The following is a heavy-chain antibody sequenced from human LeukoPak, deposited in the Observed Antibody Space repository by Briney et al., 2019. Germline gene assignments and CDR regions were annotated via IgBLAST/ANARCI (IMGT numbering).Heavy chain of an antibody. J-gene: IGHJ4*02. D-gene: IGHD3-22*01. CDR2: IYTGGTT. CDR3: ARDGDDASGYFSPFDY. V-gene: IGHV3-53*01. Sequence: GGSLRLSCAVSGFTVSSNYMSWVRQAPGKGLEWVSVIYTGGTTYYADSVKGRFTISRDNSKNTLYLQMNSLRAEDTALYYCARDGDDASGYFSPFDYWGQGTLVTVSS. CDR1: GFTVSSNY.